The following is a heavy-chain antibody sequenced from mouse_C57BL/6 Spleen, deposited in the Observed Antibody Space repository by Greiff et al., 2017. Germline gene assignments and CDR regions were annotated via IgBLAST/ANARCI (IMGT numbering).Heavy chain of an antibody. CDR3: ARRHYGYDDGFAY. Sequence: QVQLKQPGAELVMPGASVKLSCKASGYTFTSYWMHWVKQRPGQGLEWIGEINPHDSYTNYNQKFKCKSTMTVDKSSSTAYMQLSSLTSEDSAVYYCARRHYGYDDGFAYWGQGTLVTVSA. D-gene: IGHD2-14*01. J-gene: IGHJ3*01. V-gene: IGHV1-69*01. CDR1: GYTFTSYW. CDR2: INPHDSYT.